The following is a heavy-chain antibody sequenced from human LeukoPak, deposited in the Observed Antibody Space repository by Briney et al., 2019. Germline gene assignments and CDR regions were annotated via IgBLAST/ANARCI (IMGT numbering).Heavy chain of an antibody. J-gene: IGHJ4*02. D-gene: IGHD2-15*01. CDR3: ARYCSDNSCYSKALDY. Sequence: SETLSLTCTVFAGSISGYYWSWIRQPPGKGLEWIGYIHYSGITNYNPSLKSRVSISVDTSKNQFSLKLTSVTAADTAVYYCARYCSDNSCYSKALDYWGQGTLVTVSP. CDR2: IHYSGIT. V-gene: IGHV4-59*08. CDR1: AGSISGYY.